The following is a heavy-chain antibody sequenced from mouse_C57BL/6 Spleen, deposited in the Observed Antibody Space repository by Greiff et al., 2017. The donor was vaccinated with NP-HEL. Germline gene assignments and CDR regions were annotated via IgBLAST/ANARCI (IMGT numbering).Heavy chain of an antibody. V-gene: IGHV1-15*01. D-gene: IGHD2-5*01. CDR3: TRSSYSNYVNYAMDY. Sequence: VQLQQSGAELVRPGASVTLSCKASGYTFTDYEMHWVKQTPVHGLEWIGAIDPETGGTAYNQKFKGKAILTADKSSSTAYMELRSLTSEDSAVYYCTRSSYSNYVNYAMDYWGQGTSVTVSS. CDR1: GYTFTDYE. CDR2: IDPETGGT. J-gene: IGHJ4*01.